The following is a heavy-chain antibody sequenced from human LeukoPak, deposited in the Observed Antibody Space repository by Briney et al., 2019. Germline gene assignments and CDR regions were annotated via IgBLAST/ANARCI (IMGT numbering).Heavy chain of an antibody. CDR1: GFTFSSYG. Sequence: PGRSLRLSCAASGFTFSSYGMHWVRQAPGKGLEWVAVIWYDGSNKYYADSVKGRFTISRDNSKNTLYLQMNSLRAEDTAVYYCVRDYQDIVVVPAAMPNYYYYGMDVWGQGTTVTVSS. J-gene: IGHJ6*02. CDR2: IWYDGSNK. D-gene: IGHD2-2*01. CDR3: VRDYQDIVVVPAAMPNYYYYGMDV. V-gene: IGHV3-33*01.